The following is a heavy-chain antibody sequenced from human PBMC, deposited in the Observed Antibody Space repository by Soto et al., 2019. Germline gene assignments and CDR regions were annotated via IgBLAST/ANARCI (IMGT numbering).Heavy chain of an antibody. J-gene: IGHJ6*02. CDR2: ISSDGTGT. CDR3: ACSYGMDV. Sequence: EMQLVESGGDLVQPGGPLRLSCAASGFTFSDYWMQWVRHAPGKGLVWVSRISSDGTGTTYADSVKGRFTISRDNAKNTLYLQMNSLRDEDTAVYYCACSYGMDVWGQGNTVTVSS. V-gene: IGHV3-74*01. D-gene: IGHD3-10*02. CDR1: GFTFSDYW.